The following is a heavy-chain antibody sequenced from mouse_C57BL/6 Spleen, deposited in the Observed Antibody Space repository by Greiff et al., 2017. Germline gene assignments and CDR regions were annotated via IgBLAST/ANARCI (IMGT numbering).Heavy chain of an antibody. CDR2: IYPGDGDT. Sequence: VQLQQSGAELVKPGASVKISCKASGYAFSGYWMNWVKQRPGKGLEWIGQIYPGDGDTNYNGKFKGKATLTADKSSSTAYMQLSSLTSEDSAVYCCARRTTWGYFDVWGTGTTVTVSS. D-gene: IGHD5-5*01. J-gene: IGHJ1*03. V-gene: IGHV1-80*01. CDR3: ARRTTWGYFDV. CDR1: GYAFSGYW.